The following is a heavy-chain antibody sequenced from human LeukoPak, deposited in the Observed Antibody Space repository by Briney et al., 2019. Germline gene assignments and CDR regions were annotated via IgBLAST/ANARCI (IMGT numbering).Heavy chain of an antibody. V-gene: IGHV1-69*04. D-gene: IGHD4-23*01. CDR2: IIPIFGIA. CDR3: ARDRDYGGNLDFDY. Sequence: ASVKVSCKASGGTFSSYAISWVRQAPGQALEWMGRIIPIFGIANYAQKFQGRVTITADKSTSTAYMELSSLRSEDTAVYYCARDRDYGGNLDFDYWGQGTLVTVSS. CDR1: GGTFSSYA. J-gene: IGHJ4*02.